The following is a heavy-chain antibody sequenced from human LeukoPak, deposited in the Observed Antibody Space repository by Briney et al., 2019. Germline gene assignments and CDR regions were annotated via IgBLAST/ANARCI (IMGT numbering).Heavy chain of an antibody. J-gene: IGHJ3*02. Sequence: GGSLRLSCAASGFTFTGFAMTWVRQAPGKGLEWVSAISGSGGSTYYADSVKGRFTISRDNSKNTLYLQMNSLRAEDTAVYYCAKVLMVRGVNPLNAFDIWGQGTMVTVSS. CDR2: ISGSGGST. CDR1: GFTFTGFA. V-gene: IGHV3-23*01. D-gene: IGHD3-10*01. CDR3: AKVLMVRGVNPLNAFDI.